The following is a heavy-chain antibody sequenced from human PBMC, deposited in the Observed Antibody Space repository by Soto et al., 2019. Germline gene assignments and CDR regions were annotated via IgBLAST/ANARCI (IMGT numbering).Heavy chain of an antibody. CDR2: ISGSGGST. CDR1: GFTFSSYA. CDR3: AIIRFLEWLLSTTEFDY. V-gene: IGHV3-23*01. D-gene: IGHD3-3*01. Sequence: GGSLRLSCAASGFTFSSYAMSWVRQAPGKGLEWVSAISGSGGSTYYADSVKGRFTISRDNSKNTLYLQMNSLRAEDTAVYYCAIIRFLEWLLSTTEFDYWGQGTLVTVSS. J-gene: IGHJ4*02.